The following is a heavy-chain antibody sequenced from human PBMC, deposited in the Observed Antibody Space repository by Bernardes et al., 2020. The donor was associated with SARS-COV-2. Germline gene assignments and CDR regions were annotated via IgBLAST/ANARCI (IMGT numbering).Heavy chain of an antibody. J-gene: IGHJ6*02. CDR3: ARMSVVGAFWYYYYGMDV. Sequence: ASVKVSCKASGYTFTSYGIIWVRQAPGQGLEWMGWISAYNGNTNYAQKLQGRVTMTTDTSTSTAYMELRSLRSDDTAVYYCARMSVVGAFWYYYYGMDVWGQGTTVTVSS. D-gene: IGHD1-26*01. CDR2: ISAYNGNT. V-gene: IGHV1-18*04. CDR1: GYTFTSYG.